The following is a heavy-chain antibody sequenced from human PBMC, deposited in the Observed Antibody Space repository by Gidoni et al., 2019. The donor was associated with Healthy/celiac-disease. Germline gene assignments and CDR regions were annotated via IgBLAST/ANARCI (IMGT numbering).Heavy chain of an antibody. CDR3: ARDSLYGDYLADAFDI. V-gene: IGHV3-33*01. Sequence: QVQLVESGGGVVQPGRSLRLSCVASGFTLSSYGMHWVLQAPGKGLEWVAVIWYDGSNKYYADSVKGRFTISRDNSKNTLYLQMNSLRAEDTAVYYCARDSLYGDYLADAFDIWGQGTMVTVSS. CDR1: GFTLSSYG. D-gene: IGHD4-17*01. CDR2: IWYDGSNK. J-gene: IGHJ3*02.